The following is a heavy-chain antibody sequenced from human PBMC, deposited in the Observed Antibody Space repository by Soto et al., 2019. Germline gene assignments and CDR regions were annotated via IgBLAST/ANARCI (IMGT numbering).Heavy chain of an antibody. D-gene: IGHD1-26*01. CDR2: INHLETT. CDR1: GASITYGAYS. V-gene: IGHV4-30-2*01. J-gene: IGHJ4*02. CDR3: ARGGGLDSFDY. Sequence: QLQLHMSGSGLVKPSQTLSLTCTVSGASITYGAYSWSWIRQTPGKGLEWIGYINHLETTFYNPSFESRLTLSIDRTKNQFSLKLKSMSAADRAVYFCARGGGLDSFDYWGQGILVTVSS.